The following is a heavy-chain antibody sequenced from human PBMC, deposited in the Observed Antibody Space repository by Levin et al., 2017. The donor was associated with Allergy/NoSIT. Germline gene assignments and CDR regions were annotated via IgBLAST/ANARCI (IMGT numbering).Heavy chain of an antibody. CDR3: ARVRYDILTGYYFAFDI. V-gene: IGHV1-2*06. D-gene: IGHD3-9*01. Sequence: ASVKVSCKASGYTFTGYYMHWVRQAPGQGLEWMGRINPNSGGTNYAQKFQGRVTMTRDTSISTAYMELSRLRSDDTAVYYCARVRYDILTGYYFAFDIWGQGTMVTVSS. J-gene: IGHJ3*02. CDR1: GYTFTGYY. CDR2: INPNSGGT.